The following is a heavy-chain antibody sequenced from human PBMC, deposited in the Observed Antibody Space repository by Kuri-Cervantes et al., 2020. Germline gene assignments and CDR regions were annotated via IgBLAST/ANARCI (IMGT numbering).Heavy chain of an antibody. J-gene: IGHJ3*02. D-gene: IGHD3-22*01. V-gene: IGHV3-9*01. CDR3: ARESTMIVVGDAFDI. Sequence: SLKISCAASGFTFDDYAMHWVRQAPGKGLEWVSGISWNSGSIGYADSVKGRFTISRDDAKNTLHLQMNSLRAEDTAVYYCARESTMIVVGDAFDIWGQGTMVTVSS. CDR2: ISWNSGSI. CDR1: GFTFDDYA.